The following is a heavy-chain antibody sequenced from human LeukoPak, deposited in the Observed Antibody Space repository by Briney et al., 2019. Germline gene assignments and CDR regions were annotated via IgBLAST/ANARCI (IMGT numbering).Heavy chain of an antibody. CDR1: GVSISSSY. J-gene: IGHJ4*02. D-gene: IGHD3-16*01. CDR3: AGGGGDFDY. V-gene: IGHV4-59*01. Sequence: SETLSLTCAVSGVSISSSYWSWIRQPPGKGLEWIGYIDYNGSTNYNPSLKSRVTISLDTSKNQFSLKLSSVTAGDTAVYYCAGGGGDFDYWGQGTLVTVSS. CDR2: IDYNGST.